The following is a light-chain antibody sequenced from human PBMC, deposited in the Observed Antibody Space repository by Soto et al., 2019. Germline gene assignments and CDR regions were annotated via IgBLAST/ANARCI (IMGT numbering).Light chain of an antibody. CDR1: QTVSSS. V-gene: IGKV3-11*01. Sequence: EIVLTQSPATLSLSPGETATLSCRASQTVSSSLAWYQQKPGQAPRLLIYEVSNRATGIPARFSGSGSGADFTLTISSLEPGDFALYYCQQHINWPLTFGGGTKV. CDR2: EVS. CDR3: QQHINWPLT. J-gene: IGKJ4*01.